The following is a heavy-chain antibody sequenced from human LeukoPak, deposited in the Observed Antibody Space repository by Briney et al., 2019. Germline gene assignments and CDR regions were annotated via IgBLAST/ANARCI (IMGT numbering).Heavy chain of an antibody. CDR2: ISSSGSTI. CDR1: GFTFSDYY. D-gene: IGHD6-13*01. J-gene: IGHJ4*02. CDR3: AKISRPAGYSSSWYYFDY. Sequence: TGGSLRLSCAASGFTFSDYYMSWIRQAPGKGLEWVSYISSSGSTIYYADSVKGRFTISRDNSKNTLYLQMNSLRAEDTAVYYCAKISRPAGYSSSWYYFDYWGQGTLVTVSS. V-gene: IGHV3-11*04.